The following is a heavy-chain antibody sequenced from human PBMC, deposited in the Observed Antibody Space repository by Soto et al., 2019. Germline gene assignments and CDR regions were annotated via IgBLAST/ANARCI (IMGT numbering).Heavy chain of an antibody. CDR2: IIPIFGTA. D-gene: IGHD3-22*01. V-gene: IGHV1-69*13. CDR3: ARDIDYDSSGYYYSFRY. Sequence: AASVKVSCKASGGTFSSYAISWVRQAPGQGLEWMGGIIPIFGTANYAQKFQGRVTITADESTSTAYMELSSLRSEDTAVYYCARDIDYDSSGYYYSFRYWGQGTLVTVSS. J-gene: IGHJ4*02. CDR1: GGTFSSYA.